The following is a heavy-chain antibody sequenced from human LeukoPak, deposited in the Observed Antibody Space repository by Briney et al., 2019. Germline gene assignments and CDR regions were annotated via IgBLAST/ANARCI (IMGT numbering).Heavy chain of an antibody. CDR2: IIPIFGTA. V-gene: IGHV1-69*05. CDR3: ARAKPVGYCSSTSCYPRNAFDI. Sequence: SVKVSCKASGGTFSSYAISWVRQAPGQGLEWMGGIIPIFGTANYAQKFQGRVTITTDESTSTAYMELSSLRSEDTAVYYCARAKPVGYCSSTSCYPRNAFDIWGQGTMVTVSS. D-gene: IGHD2-2*01. CDR1: GGTFSSYA. J-gene: IGHJ3*02.